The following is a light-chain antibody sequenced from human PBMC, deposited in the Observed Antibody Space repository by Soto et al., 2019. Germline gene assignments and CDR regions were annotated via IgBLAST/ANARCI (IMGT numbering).Light chain of an antibody. Sequence: QSALAQPASVSGSFGQSITISCSGPNTDLGVYGYVSWYQHHPGKAPKLLIYDVNNRPSGISDRFSGSKSGDTASLTISGLQAEDEVDYFCFSKISGFVYGFGTGTKVTVL. V-gene: IGLV2-14*01. CDR2: DVN. CDR3: FSKISGFVYG. J-gene: IGLJ1*01. CDR1: NTDLGVYGY.